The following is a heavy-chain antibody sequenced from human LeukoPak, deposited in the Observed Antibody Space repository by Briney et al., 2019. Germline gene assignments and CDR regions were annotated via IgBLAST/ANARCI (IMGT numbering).Heavy chain of an antibody. V-gene: IGHV4-34*01. CDR2: INHSGST. CDR3: ARASSPNYGDYVYYYYYYMDV. Sequence: SETLSLTCTVSGGSISSYYWSWIRQPPGKGLEWIGEINHSGSTNYNPSLKSRVTISVDTSKNQFSLKLSSVTAADTAVYYCARASSPNYGDYVYYYYYYMDVWGKGTTVTVSS. D-gene: IGHD4-17*01. J-gene: IGHJ6*03. CDR1: GGSISSYY.